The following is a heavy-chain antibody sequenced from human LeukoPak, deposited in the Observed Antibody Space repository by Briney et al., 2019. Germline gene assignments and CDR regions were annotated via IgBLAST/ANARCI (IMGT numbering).Heavy chain of an antibody. J-gene: IGHJ3*02. CDR3: ARPDYDYVWGSYRRADNQNDAFDI. CDR1: GFTFSSYA. V-gene: IGHV4-39*01. Sequence: GSLRLSCAASGFTFSSYAMSWVRQPPGKGLEWIGSIYYSGSTYYNPSLKSRVTISVDTSKNQFSLKLSSVTAADTAVYYCARPDYDYVWGSYRRADNQNDAFDIWGQGTMVTVSS. D-gene: IGHD3-16*02. CDR2: IYYSGST.